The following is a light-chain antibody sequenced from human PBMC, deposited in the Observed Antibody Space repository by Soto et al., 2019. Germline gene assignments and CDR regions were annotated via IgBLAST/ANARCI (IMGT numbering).Light chain of an antibody. CDR1: QSVSSN. CDR2: DAS. V-gene: IGKV3D-15*01. J-gene: IGKJ1*01. CDR3: QHYNSYSEA. Sequence: EIVMKQSPATLSVYTGERATLSCRASQSVSSNLAWYQQKPGQAPRLLIYDASNRATGISVRFSGSGSGTDFTLTISSLQPDDFATYYCQHYNSYSEAFGQVTNVDI.